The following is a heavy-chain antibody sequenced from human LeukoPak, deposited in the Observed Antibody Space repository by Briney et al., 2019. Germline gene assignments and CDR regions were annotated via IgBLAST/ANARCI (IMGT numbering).Heavy chain of an antibody. Sequence: PSQTLSLTCSVSSGSISSGPYNWPWIRQPAGKALEWIGRIYISGSTTYHPALKSRFSISLDTSKNQFSLKLSSVTAADTAVYYCARSHYYDSSLLKWGQGILVTVSS. CDR1: SGSISSGPYN. J-gene: IGHJ4*02. V-gene: IGHV4-61*02. CDR3: ARSHYYDSSLLK. CDR2: IYISGST. D-gene: IGHD3-22*01.